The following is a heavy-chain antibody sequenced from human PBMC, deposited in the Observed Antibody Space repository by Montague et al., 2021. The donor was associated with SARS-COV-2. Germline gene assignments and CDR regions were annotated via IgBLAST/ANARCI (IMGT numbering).Heavy chain of an antibody. CDR3: ARRGQGTMVRGVIISAFDI. J-gene: IGHJ3*02. V-gene: IGHV4-59*08. Sequence: SETLSLTCTVSGGSISSYYWSWIRQPPGKGLEWIGYIYYSGSTDXSPSLKSRVTISVDTSKNQFSLKLSSVTAADTAVYYCARRGQGTMVRGVIISAFDIWGQGTVVTVSS. CDR2: IYYSGST. D-gene: IGHD3-10*01. CDR1: GGSISSYY.